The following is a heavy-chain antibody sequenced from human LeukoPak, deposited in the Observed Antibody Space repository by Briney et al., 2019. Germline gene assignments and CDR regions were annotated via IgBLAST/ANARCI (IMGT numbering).Heavy chain of an antibody. CDR1: GFTVSSNY. CDR3: VRDCDL. Sequence: SGGSLRLSCAASGFTVSSNYMNWVRQAPGKGLEWVSVIYSGGSAYYADSVKGRFTISRDNSKNTLYLQMNSLRAEDTAVYRCVRDCDLWGQGTLVTVSS. J-gene: IGHJ5*02. V-gene: IGHV3-66*01. CDR2: IYSGGSA.